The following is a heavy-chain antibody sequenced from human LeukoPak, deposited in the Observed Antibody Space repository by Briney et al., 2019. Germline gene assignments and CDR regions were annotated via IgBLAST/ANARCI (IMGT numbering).Heavy chain of an antibody. CDR1: GFTFSSYS. Sequence: GSLRLSCAASGFTFSSYSMNWVRQAPGKGLEWVSSISSSSYIYYADSVKGRFTISRDNAKNSLYLQMNSLRAEDTAVYYCARGTRGYSGYDFDYWGQGTLVTVSS. CDR2: ISSSSYI. D-gene: IGHD5-12*01. CDR3: ARGTRGYSGYDFDY. J-gene: IGHJ4*02. V-gene: IGHV3-21*01.